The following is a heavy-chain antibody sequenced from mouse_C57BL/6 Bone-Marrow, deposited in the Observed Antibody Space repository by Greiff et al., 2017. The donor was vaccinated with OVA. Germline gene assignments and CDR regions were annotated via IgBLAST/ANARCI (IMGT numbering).Heavy chain of an antibody. V-gene: IGHV1-63*01. J-gene: IGHJ4*01. D-gene: IGHD1-2*01. Sequence: QVQLQQSGAELVRPGTSVKMSCKASGYTFTNYWIGWAKQRPGHGLEWIGDIYPGGGYTNYNEKVKGKATLTTDKASSTAYMQFISLTSEDSAIYYCARSLLRPYYAMYYWCQGTSVTVSA. CDR2: IYPGGGYT. CDR1: GYTFTNYW. CDR3: ARSLLRPYYAMYY.